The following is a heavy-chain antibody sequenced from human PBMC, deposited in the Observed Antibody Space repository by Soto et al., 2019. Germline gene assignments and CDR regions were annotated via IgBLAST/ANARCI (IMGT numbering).Heavy chain of an antibody. CDR2: ISSSSRYT. V-gene: IGHV3-11*03. CDR1: GLTFSDYY. D-gene: IGHD6-13*01. CDR3: ARSSSSWSFDY. Sequence: TGGSLRLSCAASGLTFSDYYMSWIRQAPGKGLEWVSHISSSSRYTNYADSVRGRFTISRDNAKNSLYLQMNSLRAEDTAVYYCARSSSSWSFDYWGQGTLVTVS. J-gene: IGHJ4*02.